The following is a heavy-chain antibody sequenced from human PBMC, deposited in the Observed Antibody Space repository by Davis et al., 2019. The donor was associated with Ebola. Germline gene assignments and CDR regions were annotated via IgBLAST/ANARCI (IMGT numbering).Heavy chain of an antibody. D-gene: IGHD3-3*01. CDR1: GFTVSSNY. CDR2: IYSGGST. V-gene: IGHV3-53*01. J-gene: IGHJ6*03. Sequence: PGGSLRLSCAASGFTVSSNYMSWVRQAPGKGLEWVSVIYSGGSTYYADSVKGRFTISRDNAKNSLYLQMNSLRAEDTAVYYCARDGPRFLEWLPPTLGYYYMDVWGKGTTVTVSS. CDR3: ARDGPRFLEWLPPTLGYYYMDV.